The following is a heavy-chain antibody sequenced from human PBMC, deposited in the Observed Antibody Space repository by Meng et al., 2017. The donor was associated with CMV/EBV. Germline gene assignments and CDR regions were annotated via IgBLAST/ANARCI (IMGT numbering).Heavy chain of an antibody. CDR3: ATHPANYDFWSGYIN. Sequence: SVKVSCKASGYTFTSYGISWVRQAPGQGLEWMGRIIPILGIANYAQKFQGRVTITADKSTSTAYMELSSLRSEDTAVYYCATHPANYDFWSGYINWGQGTLVTVSS. CDR2: IIPILGIA. J-gene: IGHJ4*02. V-gene: IGHV1-69*04. D-gene: IGHD3-3*01. CDR1: GYTFTSYG.